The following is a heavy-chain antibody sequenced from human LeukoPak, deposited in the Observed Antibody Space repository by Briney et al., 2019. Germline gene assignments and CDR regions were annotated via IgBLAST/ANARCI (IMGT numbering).Heavy chain of an antibody. V-gene: IGHV3-21*01. J-gene: IGHJ6*02. CDR2: ISSSSSYI. Sequence: GGSLILSCAASGFTFSSYSMNWVRQAPGKGLEWVSSISSSSSYIYYADSVKGRFTISRDNAKNSLYLQMNSLRAEDTAVYYCAREGRYYYYGMDVWGQGTTVTVSS. CDR3: AREGRYYYYGMDV. CDR1: GFTFSSYS.